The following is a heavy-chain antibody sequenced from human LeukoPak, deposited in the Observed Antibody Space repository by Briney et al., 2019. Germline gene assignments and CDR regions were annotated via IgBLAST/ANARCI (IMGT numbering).Heavy chain of an antibody. V-gene: IGHV3-30*18. Sequence: GRSLRLSCAASGFTFSGYGMHWVRQAPGKGLEWVAVISYDGHNEYYGDSVKGRFTISRDNSKNTVFLQMNSLRAEDTAVYYCAKGVGYGGMDVWGQGTTVTVS. CDR3: AKGVGYGGMDV. CDR1: GFTFSGYG. D-gene: IGHD2-8*01. J-gene: IGHJ6*02. CDR2: ISYDGHNE.